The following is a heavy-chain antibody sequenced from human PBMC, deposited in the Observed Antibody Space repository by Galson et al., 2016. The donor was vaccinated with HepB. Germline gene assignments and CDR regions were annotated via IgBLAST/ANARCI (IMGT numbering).Heavy chain of an antibody. CDR3: ARGARGLRYYFDY. CDR1: GFSVSSHY. D-gene: IGHD3-10*01. J-gene: IGHJ4*02. CDR2: ISADGTNT. V-gene: IGHV3-30-3*01. Sequence: SLRLSCAASGFSVSSHYMTWVRQAPGKGLEWVGVISADGTNTHHSASVRGRLSVSRANSKNTLYLQMNTLRPDDTGVYFCARGARGLRYYFDYWGQGVRVTVSS.